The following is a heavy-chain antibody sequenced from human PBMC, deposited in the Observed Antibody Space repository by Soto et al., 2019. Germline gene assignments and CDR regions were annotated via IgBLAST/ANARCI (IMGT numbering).Heavy chain of an antibody. Sequence: EVQLVESGGGLVKPGGSLRLSCAASGFTFSNAWMSWVRQAPGKGLEWVGRIKSKTDGGTTDYAAPVKGRFTISRDDSKNTLYLQMNSLKTEDPAVYYCTTRLIAVAGTIDYWGQGTLVTVSS. CDR2: IKSKTDGGTT. V-gene: IGHV3-15*01. D-gene: IGHD6-19*01. CDR1: GFTFSNAW. CDR3: TTRLIAVAGTIDY. J-gene: IGHJ4*02.